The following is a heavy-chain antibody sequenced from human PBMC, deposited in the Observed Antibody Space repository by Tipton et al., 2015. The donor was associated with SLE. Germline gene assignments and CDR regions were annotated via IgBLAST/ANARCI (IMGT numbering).Heavy chain of an antibody. D-gene: IGHD3-10*01. CDR3: ARDIWNYGSGSYFPFDY. J-gene: IGHJ4*02. Sequence: TLSLTCAVYGGSFSGYYWSWIRQPPGKGLEWIGEINHSGSTNYNPSLKSRVTISVDTSKNQFSLKLSSVTAADTALYYCARDIWNYGSGSYFPFDYWGQGTLVTVSS. CDR2: INHSGST. V-gene: IGHV4-34*01. CDR1: GGSFSGYY.